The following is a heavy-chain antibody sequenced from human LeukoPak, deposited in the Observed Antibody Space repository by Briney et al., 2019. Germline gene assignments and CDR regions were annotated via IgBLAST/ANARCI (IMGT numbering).Heavy chain of an antibody. Sequence: SETLSLTCTVSGGSISSSSYYWGWIRQPPGKGLEWIGSIYYSGSTYYNPSLKSRVTMSLDTSKNQFSLKLSSVTAADTAVYYCASLVGAKYYFDYWGQGTLVTVSS. J-gene: IGHJ4*02. D-gene: IGHD1-26*01. V-gene: IGHV4-39*07. CDR2: IYYSGST. CDR3: ASLVGAKYYFDY. CDR1: GGSISSSSYY.